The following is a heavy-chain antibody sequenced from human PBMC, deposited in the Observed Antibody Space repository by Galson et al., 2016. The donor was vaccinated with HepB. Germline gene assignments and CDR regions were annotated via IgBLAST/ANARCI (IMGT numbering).Heavy chain of an antibody. Sequence: SLRLSCAASGFIFGDHCIDWVRQAPGKGLEWVGRSRNKRRSYSTDYAASVRGRFTLSRDHSKNTLYLQMKSLKTEDTAVYYCVKIDPSDWRDSWGQGTLVTVSS. J-gene: IGHJ4*02. CDR3: VKIDPSDWRDS. D-gene: IGHD1-1*01. CDR1: GFIFGDHC. V-gene: IGHV3-72*01. CDR2: SRNKRRSYST.